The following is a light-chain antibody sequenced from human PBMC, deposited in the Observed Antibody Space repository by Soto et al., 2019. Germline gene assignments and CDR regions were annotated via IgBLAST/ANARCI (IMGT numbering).Light chain of an antibody. V-gene: IGKV1-5*03. Sequence: DIQMPQSHSTLSGSAGDSVTIPCRASQTISSWLAWYQQKPGKAPKLLIYKASTLKSGVPSRFSGSGSGTEFTLTISSLQPDDCATYYCQHYNSYSEAFGQGTKVDIK. CDR1: QTISSW. J-gene: IGKJ1*01. CDR3: QHYNSYSEA. CDR2: KAS.